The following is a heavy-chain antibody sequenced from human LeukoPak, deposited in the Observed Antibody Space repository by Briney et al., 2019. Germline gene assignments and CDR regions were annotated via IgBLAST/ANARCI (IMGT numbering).Heavy chain of an antibody. V-gene: IGHV3-13*01. Sequence: SGGSLRLSCAASGFAFTDYDMHWVRQATGGGLEWVSSIGKAGDTYYADSVKGRFTISRDNAKNSLYLQMNSLRAEDTAVYYCASLDTAMAKGAYWGQGTLVTVSS. J-gene: IGHJ4*02. D-gene: IGHD5-18*01. CDR3: ASLDTAMAKGAY. CDR2: IGKAGDT. CDR1: GFAFTDYD.